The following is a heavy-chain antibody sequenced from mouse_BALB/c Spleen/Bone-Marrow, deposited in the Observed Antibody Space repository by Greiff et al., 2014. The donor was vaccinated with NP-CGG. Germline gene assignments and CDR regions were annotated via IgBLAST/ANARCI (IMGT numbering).Heavy chain of an antibody. CDR1: GFNIKDTY. J-gene: IGHJ2*01. V-gene: IGHV14-3*02. Sequence: VQLQQSGAELVKPGASVKLSCTASGFNIKDTYMHWVKQRPEQGLEWIGRIDPANGNSKYDPKFQGKATITADTSSNTAYLQLSSLTSEDTAVYYCAFITTVVECYFDYWGQGTTLTVSS. CDR3: AFITTVVECYFDY. CDR2: IDPANGNS. D-gene: IGHD1-1*01.